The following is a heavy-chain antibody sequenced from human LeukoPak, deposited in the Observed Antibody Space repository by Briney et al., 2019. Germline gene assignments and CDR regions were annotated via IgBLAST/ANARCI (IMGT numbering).Heavy chain of an antibody. D-gene: IGHD1-26*01. V-gene: IGHV3-49*04. J-gene: IGHJ4*02. Sequence: GRSLRLSCTASGFTFGDYAMSWVRQAPGKGLEWVGSIRSKAYGGTTEYAASVKGRFTISRDDSKSIAYLQMNSLKTEDTAVYYCTRGGGSYYWGQGTLVTVSS. CDR1: GFTFGDYA. CDR3: TRGGGSYY. CDR2: IRSKAYGGTT.